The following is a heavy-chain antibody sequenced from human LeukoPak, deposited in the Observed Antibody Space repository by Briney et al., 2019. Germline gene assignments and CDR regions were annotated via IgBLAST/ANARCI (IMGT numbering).Heavy chain of an antibody. V-gene: IGHV4-38-2*02. D-gene: IGHD4-23*01. J-gene: IGHJ4*02. CDR1: GYSTSSGYY. Sequence: SETLSLTCAVSGYSTSSGYYWGWIRQPPGKGLEWIGSIYHSGSTYYNPSLKGRVTISVDTSKNQFSLKLSSVTAADTAVYYCARDPYGGYDYWGQGTLVTVSS. CDR2: IYHSGST. CDR3: ARDPYGGYDY.